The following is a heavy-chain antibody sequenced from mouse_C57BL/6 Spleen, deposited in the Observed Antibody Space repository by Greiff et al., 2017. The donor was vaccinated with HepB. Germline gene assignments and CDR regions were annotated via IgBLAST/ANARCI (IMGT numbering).Heavy chain of an antibody. J-gene: IGHJ4*01. V-gene: IGHV1-52*01. Sequence: QVQLQQPGAELVRPGSSVKLSCKASGYTFTSYWMHWVKQRPIQGLEWIGNIDPSDSETHYNQKFKDKATLTVDKTSSTAYMQLSSLTSEDSAVYYCARKAHAHYYAMDYWGQGTSVTVSS. CDR1: GYTFTSYW. CDR3: ARKAHAHYYAMDY. CDR2: IDPSDSET. D-gene: IGHD1-3*01.